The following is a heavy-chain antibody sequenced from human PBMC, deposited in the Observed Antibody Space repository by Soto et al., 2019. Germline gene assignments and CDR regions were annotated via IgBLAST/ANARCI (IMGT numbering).Heavy chain of an antibody. D-gene: IGHD1-1*01. Sequence: GGSLGLSCSSSGLTFGSYSFHWVRQAPGKGLDCISGISRSGGSRYYADSVKGRFTISRDNSKNTLYLQMNSLRAEDTAVYYCAKGTGGYHNWFDPWGQGTLVTVSS. CDR2: ISRSGGSR. V-gene: IGHV3-64*04. CDR1: GLTFGSYS. CDR3: AKGTGGYHNWFDP. J-gene: IGHJ5*02.